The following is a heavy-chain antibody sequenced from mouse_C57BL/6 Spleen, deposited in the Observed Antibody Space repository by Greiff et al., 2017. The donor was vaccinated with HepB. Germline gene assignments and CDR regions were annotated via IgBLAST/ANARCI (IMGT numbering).Heavy chain of an antibody. Sequence: QVQLKQSGPGLVAPSQSLSITCTVSGFSLTSYGVHWVRQPPGKGLEWLVVIWSDGSTNYNSALKSRLSISKDNSKSQVFIKMNSLQTNDTAMYYCARDADDYDVYAMDYWGQGTSVTVSS. D-gene: IGHD2-4*01. CDR3: ARDADDYDVYAMDY. V-gene: IGHV2-6*02. J-gene: IGHJ4*01. CDR2: IWSDGST. CDR1: GFSLTSYG.